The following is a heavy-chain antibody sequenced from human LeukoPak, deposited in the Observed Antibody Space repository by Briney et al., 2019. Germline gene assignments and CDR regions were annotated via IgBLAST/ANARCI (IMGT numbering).Heavy chain of an antibody. Sequence: SLRLSCAASGFTFSSYAMHWVRQAPGKGLEWVAVISYDGSNKYYADSVKGRFTISRDNSKNTLYLQMNSLRAEDTAVYYCARDSGDSSSSAYIDYWGQGTLVTVSS. V-gene: IGHV3-30-3*01. D-gene: IGHD6-6*01. CDR1: GFTFSSYA. CDR3: ARDSGDSSSSAYIDY. J-gene: IGHJ4*02. CDR2: ISYDGSNK.